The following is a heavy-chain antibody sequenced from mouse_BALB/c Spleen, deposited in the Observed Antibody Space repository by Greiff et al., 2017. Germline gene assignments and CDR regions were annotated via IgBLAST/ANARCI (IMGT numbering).Heavy chain of an antibody. CDR1: GFTFSDFY. D-gene: IGHD2-1*01. CDR3: ARDAYYGIPFAY. J-gene: IGHJ3*01. V-gene: IGHV7-1*02. CDR2: SRNKANDYTT. Sequence: EVKLVESGGGLVKPGGSLKLSCATSGFTFSDFYMEWVRQPPGKRLEWIAASRNKANDYTTEYSASVKGRFIVSRDTSQSILYLQMNALRAEDTAIYYCARDAYYGIPFAYWGQGTLVTVSA.